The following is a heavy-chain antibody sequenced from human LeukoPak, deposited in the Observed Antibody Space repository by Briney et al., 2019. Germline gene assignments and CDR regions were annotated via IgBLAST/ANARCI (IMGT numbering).Heavy chain of an antibody. D-gene: IGHD2-21*02. V-gene: IGHV1-46*01. CDR1: GYTFTSYY. Sequence: ASVKVSCKASGYTFTSYYMHWVRQAPGQGLEWMGIINPSGGSTSYAQKFQGRVTMTRDTSTTTVYMELSSLRSEDTAVYYCARGPSAYCGGDCYSGDYWGQGTLVTVSS. CDR3: ARGPSAYCGGDCYSGDY. J-gene: IGHJ4*02. CDR2: INPSGGST.